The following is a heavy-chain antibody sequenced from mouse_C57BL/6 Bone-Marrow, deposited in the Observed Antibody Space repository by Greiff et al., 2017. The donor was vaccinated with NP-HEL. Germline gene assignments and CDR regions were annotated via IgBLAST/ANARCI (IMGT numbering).Heavy chain of an antibody. V-gene: IGHV5-4*01. CDR2: ISDGGRYT. CDR1: GFTFSSYA. Sequence: EVQLQQSGGGLVKPGGSLKLSCAASGFTFSSYAMSWVRQTPEKRLEGAVTISDGGRYTNYPDNVKGRFTISRDNAKNNLYLQMSHLKSEDTAMYYCARTIYGYYYAMDYWGQGTSVTVSS. D-gene: IGHD2-2*01. J-gene: IGHJ4*01. CDR3: ARTIYGYYYAMDY.